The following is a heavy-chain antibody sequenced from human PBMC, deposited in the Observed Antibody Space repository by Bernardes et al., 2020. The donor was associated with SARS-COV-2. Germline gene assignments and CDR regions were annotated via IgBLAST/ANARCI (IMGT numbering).Heavy chain of an antibody. CDR2: IYYSGST. D-gene: IGHD3-22*01. Sequence: SETLSLTCTVSGGSISSSSYYWGWIRQPPGKGLEWIGSIYYSGSTYYNPSLKSRVTISVDTSKNQFSLKLSSVTAADTAMYYCARHPAGGSSGYDTLIDYWGQGTLVTVSS. CDR3: ARHPAGGSSGYDTLIDY. J-gene: IGHJ4*02. CDR1: GGSISSSSYY. V-gene: IGHV4-39*01.